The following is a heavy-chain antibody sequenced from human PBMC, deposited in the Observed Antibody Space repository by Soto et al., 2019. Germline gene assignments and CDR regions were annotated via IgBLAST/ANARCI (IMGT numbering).Heavy chain of an antibody. Sequence: ASVKVSCKASGYTFNTYDINWVRQATGQGLEWMGWMNPESGSTGFAQSFQGRITLTRNTSLNTVYMEVSSLTNEDTAVYFCARSGGSGYYSAHYYGMDVWGPGTTVTVSS. CDR3: ARSGGSGYYSAHYYGMDV. J-gene: IGHJ6*02. D-gene: IGHD3-22*01. CDR2: MNPESGST. CDR1: GYTFNTYD. V-gene: IGHV1-8*01.